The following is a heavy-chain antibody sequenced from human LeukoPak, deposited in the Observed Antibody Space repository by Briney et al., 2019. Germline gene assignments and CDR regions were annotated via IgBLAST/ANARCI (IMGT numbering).Heavy chain of an antibody. CDR2: IIPIFGTA. J-gene: IGHJ4*02. CDR3: ARDHGYYDSSGCFDY. D-gene: IGHD3-22*01. CDR1: GGTFSSYA. V-gene: IGHV1-69*13. Sequence: GASVKVSCKASGGTFSSYAISWVRQAPGQGLEWMGGIIPIFGTANYAQKFQGRVTITVDESTSTAYMELSSLRSEDTAVYYCARDHGYYDSSGCFDYWGQGTLVTVSS.